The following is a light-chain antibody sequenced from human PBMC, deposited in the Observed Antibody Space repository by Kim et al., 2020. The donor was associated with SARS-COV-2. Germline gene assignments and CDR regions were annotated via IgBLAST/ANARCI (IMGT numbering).Light chain of an antibody. V-gene: IGKV1-33*01. CDR2: EAT. J-gene: IGKJ4*01. Sequence: DIQMTQSPSSLSASVGDRVTITCLASQDIDNSLNWYQQKPGEPPKLLIYEATNLETGVPRRFTGSTSVTDFTFTISSLQPEDVATYYCQQYHDVPFTFGGGTKV. CDR1: QDIDNS. CDR3: QQYHDVPFT.